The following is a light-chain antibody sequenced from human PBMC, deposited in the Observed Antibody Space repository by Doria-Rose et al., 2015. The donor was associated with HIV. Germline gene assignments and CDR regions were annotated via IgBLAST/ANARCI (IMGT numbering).Light chain of an antibody. V-gene: IGKV1-39*01. CDR3: QQSYSTPLT. J-gene: IGKJ4*01. CDR2: AAS. CDR1: QSTGSF. Sequence: MTQSPSSLSASVGDRVTITCRASQSTGSFLNWYQQKPGKAPKLLIYAASSVQNGVPSRFSGSGSGTDFTLTISSLQPEDFATYFCQQSYSTPLTFGGGTKVEIK.